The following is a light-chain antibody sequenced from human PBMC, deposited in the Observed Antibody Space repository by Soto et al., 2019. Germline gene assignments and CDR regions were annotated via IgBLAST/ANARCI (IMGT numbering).Light chain of an antibody. V-gene: IGKV3-20*01. CDR3: QQYCSSPCT. CDR1: QSVSSSY. Sequence: EIVLTQSPGTLSLSPGERATLSCRASQSVSSSYLAWYQQKPGQAPRLLIYGASSRATGIPDRFSGSGSGTNFTLTISRLEPEDFAVYYCQQYCSSPCTFGPGTKVDIK. CDR2: GAS. J-gene: IGKJ3*01.